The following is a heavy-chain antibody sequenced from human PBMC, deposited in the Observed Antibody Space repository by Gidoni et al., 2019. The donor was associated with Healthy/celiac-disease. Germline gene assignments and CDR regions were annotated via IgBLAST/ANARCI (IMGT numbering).Heavy chain of an antibody. Sequence: QVQLVESGGGVVQPGRSLRLSCAASGFTFSSYGMHWVRQAPGKGLEWVAVISYDGSNKYYADSVKGRFTISRDNSKNTLYLQMNSLRAEDTAVYYCAKDWGASSGYYYGDYWGQGTLVTVSS. D-gene: IGHD3-22*01. CDR3: AKDWGASSGYYYGDY. J-gene: IGHJ4*02. CDR1: GFTFSSYG. V-gene: IGHV3-30*18. CDR2: ISYDGSNK.